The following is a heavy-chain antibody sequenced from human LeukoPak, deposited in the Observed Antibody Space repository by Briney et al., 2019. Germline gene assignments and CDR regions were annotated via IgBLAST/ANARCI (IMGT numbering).Heavy chain of an antibody. CDR2: IYYSGST. J-gene: IGHJ5*02. Sequence: PSETLSLTCTVSRVSITSNRYWGWIRQPPGKGLEWFGRIYYSGSTYYNPSLRSRVTIAVDTSKNQLSLKLSSVTAADTAVYYCARQALSLWFGELLPQKYNWFDPWGQGTLVTVSS. V-gene: IGHV4-39*01. CDR1: RVSITSNRY. D-gene: IGHD3-10*01. CDR3: ARQALSLWFGELLPQKYNWFDP.